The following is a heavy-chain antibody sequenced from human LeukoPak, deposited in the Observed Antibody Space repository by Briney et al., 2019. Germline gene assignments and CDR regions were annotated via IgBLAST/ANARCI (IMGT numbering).Heavy chain of an antibody. CDR2: ISGSGGST. CDR3: AKGRPYSGSSGGFDP. V-gene: IGHV3-23*01. D-gene: IGHD1-26*01. Sequence: GRSLRLSCAASGFTFSSYAMSWVRQAPGKGLEWVSAISGSGGSTYYADSVKGRFTISRDNSKNTLYLQMNSLRAEDTAVYYCAKGRPYSGSSGGFDPWGQGTLVTVSS. CDR1: GFTFSSYA. J-gene: IGHJ5*02.